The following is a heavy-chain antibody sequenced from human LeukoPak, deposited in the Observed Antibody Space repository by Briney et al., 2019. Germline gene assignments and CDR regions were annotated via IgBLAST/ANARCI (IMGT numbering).Heavy chain of an antibody. V-gene: IGHV3-23*01. Sequence: HPGGSLRLSCAASGFTVSSNYMSWVRQAPGKGLEWVSAISGSGGSTYYADSVKGRFTISRDNSKNTLYLQMNSLRAEDTAVYYCAKAEDTAMPSPYFWGQGTLVTVSS. CDR1: GFTVSSNY. CDR2: ISGSGGST. CDR3: AKAEDTAMPSPYF. D-gene: IGHD5-18*01. J-gene: IGHJ4*02.